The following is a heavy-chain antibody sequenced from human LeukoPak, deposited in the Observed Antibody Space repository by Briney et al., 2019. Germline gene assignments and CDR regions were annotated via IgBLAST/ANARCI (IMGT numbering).Heavy chain of an antibody. CDR3: AKVFGIEATVTLDY. CDR2: ISGSGMRT. Sequence: PGGSLRLSCAASGFTFSSYAMSWVRQAPGKGLEWVSGISGSGMRTYYADSAKGRFSISRDKSKNTLYLQMNSLRAGDTAVYYCAKVFGIEATVTLDYWGRGTLVTVSS. D-gene: IGHD4-11*01. V-gene: IGHV3-23*01. J-gene: IGHJ4*01. CDR1: GFTFSSYA.